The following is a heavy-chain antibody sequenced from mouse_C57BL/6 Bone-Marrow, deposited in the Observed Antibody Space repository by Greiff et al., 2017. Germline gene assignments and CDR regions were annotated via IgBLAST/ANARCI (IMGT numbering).Heavy chain of an antibody. Sequence: EVQLQQSGAELVRPGASVKLSCTASGFNIKDDYMHWVKQRPEQGLEWIGWIDPENGDTEYASKFQGKATITADTSSNTAYLQLSSLTSEDTAVYYCTPDYDGPAWCAYWGQGTLVTVSA. D-gene: IGHD2-4*01. CDR3: TPDYDGPAWCAY. J-gene: IGHJ3*01. CDR2: IDPENGDT. CDR1: GFNIKDDY. V-gene: IGHV14-4*01.